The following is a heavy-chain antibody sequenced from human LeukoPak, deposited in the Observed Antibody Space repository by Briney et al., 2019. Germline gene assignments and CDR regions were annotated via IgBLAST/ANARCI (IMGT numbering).Heavy chain of an antibody. J-gene: IGHJ4*02. Sequence: ASVKVSCKVSGYTLTELSMHWVRQAPGKGLEWMGGFDPEDGETIYAQKFQGRVTMTEDTSTDTAYMELSSLRSEDTAVYYCATLGYSGYDYAYYFDYWGQGTLVTVSS. CDR3: ATLGYSGYDYAYYFDY. CDR2: FDPEDGET. D-gene: IGHD5-12*01. CDR1: GYTLTELS. V-gene: IGHV1-24*01.